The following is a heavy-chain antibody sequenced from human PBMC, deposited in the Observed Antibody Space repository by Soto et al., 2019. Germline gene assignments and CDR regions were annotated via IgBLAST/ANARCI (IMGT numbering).Heavy chain of an antibody. V-gene: IGHV3-30*18. CDR1: RFTFSGYG. D-gene: IGHD2-21*02. Sequence: QVQLVESGGGVVQPGRSLRLSCAASRFTFSGYGMHWVRQAPGKGLEWVAFISYDGSNKFYADSVKGRFTISRDNSKNTRXLQMNSLRAEDTAVYYCAKGGRAYCGGDCRYYFDYWGQGTLVTVSS. CDR2: ISYDGSNK. CDR3: AKGGRAYCGGDCRYYFDY. J-gene: IGHJ4*02.